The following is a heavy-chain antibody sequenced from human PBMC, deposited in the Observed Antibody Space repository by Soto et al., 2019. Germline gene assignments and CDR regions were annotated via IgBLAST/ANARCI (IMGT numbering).Heavy chain of an antibody. CDR3: ARDGFNYYDSSGYYRLFDS. CDR2: IYYSGST. CDR1: GCSISSYY. Sequence: SETLSLTCTVSGCSISSYYWSWIRQPPGKGLEWIGYIYYSGSTNYNPSLKSRVTMSVDRSINQFSLKLSSVTAADTAVYYCARDGFNYYDSSGYYRLFDSWGLGTLVTVSS. V-gene: IGHV4-59*01. J-gene: IGHJ5*01. D-gene: IGHD3-22*01.